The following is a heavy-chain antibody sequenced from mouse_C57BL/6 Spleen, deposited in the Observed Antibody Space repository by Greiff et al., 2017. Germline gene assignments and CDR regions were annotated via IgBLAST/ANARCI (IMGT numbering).Heavy chain of an antibody. D-gene: IGHD1-1*01. V-gene: IGHV1-50*01. CDR1: GYTFTSYW. CDR2: IDPSDSYT. J-gene: IGHJ4*01. Sequence: QVQLQQSGAELVKPGASVKLSCKASGYTFTSYWMQWVKQRPGQGLEWIGEIDPSDSYTNYNQKFKGKATLTVDTSSSTAYMQLSSLTSEDSAVYYCARRTVVATRDAMDYWGQGTSVTVSS. CDR3: ARRTVVATRDAMDY.